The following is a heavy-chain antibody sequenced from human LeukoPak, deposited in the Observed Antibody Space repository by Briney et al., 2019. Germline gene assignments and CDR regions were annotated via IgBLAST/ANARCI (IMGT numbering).Heavy chain of an antibody. D-gene: IGHD2-15*01. V-gene: IGHV4-30-2*01. CDR1: NDSIASGPYY. CDR3: ARGGPAATLGGDSFDL. Sequence: PSETLSLTCTVSNDSIASGPYYWSWIRQPPEKGLEWIGYIWQNGYTYYSPSLMGRVSISVDKSKNHFSLRLASVTAADTAVYFCARGGPAATLGGDSFDLWGQGTMVTVSS. CDR2: IWQNGYT. J-gene: IGHJ3*01.